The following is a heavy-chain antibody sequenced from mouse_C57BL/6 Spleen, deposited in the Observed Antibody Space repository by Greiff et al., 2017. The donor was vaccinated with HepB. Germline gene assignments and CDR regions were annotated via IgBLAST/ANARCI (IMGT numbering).Heavy chain of an antibody. V-gene: IGHV1-59*01. CDR3: ANYYGSSPAWFAY. CDR1: GYTFTSYW. D-gene: IGHD1-1*01. CDR2: IDPSDSYT. Sequence: QVQLQQPGAELVRPGTSVKLSCKASGYTFTSYWMHWVKQRPGQGLEWIGVIDPSDSYTNYNQKFKGKATLTVDTSSSTAYMQLSSLTSEDSAVYYCANYYGSSPAWFAYWGQGTLVTVSA. J-gene: IGHJ3*01.